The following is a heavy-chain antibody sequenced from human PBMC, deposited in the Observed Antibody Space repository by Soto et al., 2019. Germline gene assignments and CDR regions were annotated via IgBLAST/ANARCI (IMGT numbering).Heavy chain of an antibody. V-gene: IGHV1-18*01. CDR3: ARSSSSWYRAFDI. J-gene: IGHJ3*02. CDR1: GYTFTSCG. CDR2: ISAYNGNT. D-gene: IGHD6-13*01. Sequence: GASVKVSSKDSGYTFTSCGISWVRHAPGQGLEWMGWISAYNGNTNYAQKLQGRVTMTTDTSTSTAYMELRSLRSDDTAVYYCARSSSSWYRAFDIWGQGTMVTVSS.